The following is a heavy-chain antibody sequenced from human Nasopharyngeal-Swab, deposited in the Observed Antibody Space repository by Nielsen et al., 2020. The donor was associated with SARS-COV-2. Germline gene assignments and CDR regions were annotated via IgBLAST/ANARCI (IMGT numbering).Heavy chain of an antibody. V-gene: IGHV3-7*01. J-gene: IGHJ6*02. D-gene: IGHD3-3*01. CDR1: GFTFSSYW. CDR3: ARDMVRFPGRYYGMDV. CDR2: IKQDGSEK. Sequence: GESLKISCAASGFTFSSYWMSWVRQAPGKGLEWVANIKQDGSEKYYVDSVKGRFTISRDNAKNSLYLQMNSLRAEDTAVYYCARDMVRFPGRYYGMDVWVQGTTVTVSS.